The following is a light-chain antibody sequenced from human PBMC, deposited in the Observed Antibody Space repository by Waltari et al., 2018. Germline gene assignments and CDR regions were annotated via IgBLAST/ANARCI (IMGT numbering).Light chain of an antibody. CDR3: SSYTSSSTYV. J-gene: IGLJ1*01. CDR2: EVS. Sequence: QSALTQPASVSGSPGQSLTISCTGTSRDVGGYNYVSWYQQHPGKAPKLMIYEVSKRPSGVSNRFSGSKSGNTASLTISGLQAEDEADYYCSSYTSSSTYVFGTGTKVTVL. CDR1: SRDVGGYNY. V-gene: IGLV2-14*01.